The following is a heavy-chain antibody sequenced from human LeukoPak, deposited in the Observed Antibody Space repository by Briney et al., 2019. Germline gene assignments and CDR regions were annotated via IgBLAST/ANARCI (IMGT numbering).Heavy chain of an antibody. J-gene: IGHJ6*03. Sequence: GGSLRLSCAASGFTFRSYAMSWVRLAPGKGLEWVSATTGSGGSTYYADSVKGRFTISRDNSKNTLYLQMNSLRAEDTAVYYCAKGVGYYYYMDVWGKGTTVTVSS. CDR1: GFTFRSYA. CDR2: TTGSGGST. V-gene: IGHV3-23*01. CDR3: AKGVGYYYYMDV.